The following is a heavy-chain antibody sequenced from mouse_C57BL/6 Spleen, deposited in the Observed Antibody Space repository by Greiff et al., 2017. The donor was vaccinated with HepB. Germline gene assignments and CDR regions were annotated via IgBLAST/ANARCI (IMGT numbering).Heavy chain of an antibody. V-gene: IGHV1-15*01. CDR2: IDPETGGT. CDR1: GYTFTDYE. Sequence: VKLMESGAELVRPGASVTLSCKASGYTFTDYEMHWVKQTPVHGLEWIGAIDPETGGTAYNQKFKGKAILTADKSSSTAYMELRSLTSEDSAVYYCTSLENYLLGWGQGTSVTVSS. D-gene: IGHD5-5*01. CDR3: TSLENYLLG. J-gene: IGHJ4*01.